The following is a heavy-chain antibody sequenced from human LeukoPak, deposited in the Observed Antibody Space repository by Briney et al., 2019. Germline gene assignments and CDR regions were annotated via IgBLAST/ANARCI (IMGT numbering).Heavy chain of an antibody. CDR1: GYTFTSYD. V-gene: IGHV1-8*01. CDR2: MNPNSGNT. Sequence: ASVKVSCKASGYTFTSYDINWVRQAPGQGLEWMGWMNPNSGNTGYAQKFQGRVTMTRNTSISTAYMELSSLRSEDTAVYYCARGGRQSSDFDYWGQGTLVTVSS. D-gene: IGHD6-25*01. J-gene: IGHJ4*02. CDR3: ARGGRQSSDFDY.